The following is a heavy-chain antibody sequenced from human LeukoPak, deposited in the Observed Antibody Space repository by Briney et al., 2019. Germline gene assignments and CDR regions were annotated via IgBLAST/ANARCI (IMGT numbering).Heavy chain of an antibody. CDR2: ISWNSGSI. V-gene: IGHV3-9*01. CDR3: AQGSAFDI. J-gene: IGHJ3*02. Sequence: GRSLRLSCAASGFTFDDYAMHWVRQAPGKGLEWDSGISWNSGSIGYADSVKGRFTISRDNAKNSLYLQMNSLRAEDTALYYCAQGSAFDIWGQGTMVTVSS. CDR1: GFTFDDYA.